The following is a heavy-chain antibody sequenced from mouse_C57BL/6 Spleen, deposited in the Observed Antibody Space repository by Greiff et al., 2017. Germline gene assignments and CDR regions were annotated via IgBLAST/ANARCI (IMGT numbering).Heavy chain of an antibody. CDR1: GYTFTSYW. V-gene: IGHV1-64*01. D-gene: IGHD2-10*02. CDR2: IHPNSGST. J-gene: IGHJ3*01. CDR3: ANSGYELAWFAY. Sequence: QVQLKQPGAELVKPGASVKLSCKASGYTFTSYWMHWVKQRPGQGLEWIGMIHPNSGSTNYNEKFKSKATLTVDKSSSTAYMQLSSLTSEDSAVYYCANSGYELAWFAYWGQGTLLTVSA.